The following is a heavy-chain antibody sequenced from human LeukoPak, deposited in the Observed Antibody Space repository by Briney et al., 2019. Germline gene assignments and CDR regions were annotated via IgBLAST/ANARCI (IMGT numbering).Heavy chain of an antibody. V-gene: IGHV3-48*03. D-gene: IGHD3-22*01. CDR3: ARSYYYDSSGYDFDY. J-gene: IGHJ4*02. CDR1: GFTFSSYE. CDR2: ISSSGSTI. Sequence: PGGSLRLSCAASGFTFSSYEMNWVRQAPGKGLEWVSYISSSGSTIYYADSVKGRFTISRDNAKNSLYLQMNSLRAEDTAVYYCARSYYYDSSGYDFDYWGQGTLVTVSS.